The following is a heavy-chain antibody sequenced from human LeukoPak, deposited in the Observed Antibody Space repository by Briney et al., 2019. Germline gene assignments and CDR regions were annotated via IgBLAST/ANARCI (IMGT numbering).Heavy chain of an antibody. CDR2: TNPNSGGT. J-gene: IGHJ4*02. Sequence: GSVKVSCKASGYTFTGYYMHWVRQAPGQGLEWMGWTNPNSGGTNYAQKFQGRVTMTRDTSISTAYMELSRLRSDDTAVYYCARAETWWWPHYWGQGTLVTVSS. CDR3: ARAETWWWPHY. CDR1: GYTFTGYY. D-gene: IGHD2-8*02. V-gene: IGHV1-2*02.